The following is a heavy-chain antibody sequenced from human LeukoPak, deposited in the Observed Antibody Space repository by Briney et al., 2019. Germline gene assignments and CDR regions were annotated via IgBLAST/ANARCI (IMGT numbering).Heavy chain of an antibody. D-gene: IGHD3-10*01. CDR2: ISGSGGST. CDR3: ANGLLWFGESSYYFDY. V-gene: IGHV3-23*01. CDR1: GFTYSSYA. Sequence: GGSLRLSCAASGFTYSSYAMSLVRQAPGKGLEWVSAISGSGGSTYYADSVKGRFTISRDNSKNTLYLQMNSLRAEDTAVYYCANGLLWFGESSYYFDYWGQGTLVTVSS. J-gene: IGHJ4*02.